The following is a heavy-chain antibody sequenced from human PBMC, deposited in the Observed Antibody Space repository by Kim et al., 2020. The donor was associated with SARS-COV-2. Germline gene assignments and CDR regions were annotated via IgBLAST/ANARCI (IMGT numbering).Heavy chain of an antibody. V-gene: IGHV3-30*04. CDR3: ASSITGQTYTPLVWGGEYYYGMDV. D-gene: IGHD3-16*01. CDR1: GFTFSSYA. CDR2: ISYDGSNK. J-gene: IGHJ6*02. Sequence: GGSLRLSCAASGFTFSSYAMHWVRQAPGKGLEWVAVISYDGSNKYYADSVKGRFTISRDNSKNTLYLQMNSLRAEDTAVYYCASSITGQTYTPLVWGGEYYYGMDVWGQGTTVTVSS.